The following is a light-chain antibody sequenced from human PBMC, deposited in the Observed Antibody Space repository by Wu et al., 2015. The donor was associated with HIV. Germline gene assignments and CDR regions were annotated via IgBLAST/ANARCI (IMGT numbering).Light chain of an antibody. J-gene: IGKJ1*01. Sequence: ESVLTQSPGTLSLSPGETATLSCRASQNVSSDYLAWYQQRPGQTPRLLIYGASRRATDIPDRFRGTGSGTDFTLTITRLEPEDFAVYYCQQYGTSPPWTFGPGTKVEMK. CDR2: GAS. CDR1: QNVSSDY. CDR3: QQYGTSPPWT. V-gene: IGKV3-20*01.